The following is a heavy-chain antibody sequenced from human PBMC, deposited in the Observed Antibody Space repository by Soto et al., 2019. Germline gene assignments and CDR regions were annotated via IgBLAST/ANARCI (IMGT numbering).Heavy chain of an antibody. V-gene: IGHV1-18*01. CDR3: VRDPDGHIDFDY. Sequence: QVQLVQSGAEVKEPGASVKISCKASGYTFTSFGISWVRQAPGQGLEWMSWISAYNGDTNYAQKVQGRVTMTPDTSTSTAFMERRSLRFDDTAVYYCVRDPDGHIDFDYWGQGTLVTVSS. CDR2: ISAYNGDT. CDR1: GYTFTSFG. J-gene: IGHJ4*02.